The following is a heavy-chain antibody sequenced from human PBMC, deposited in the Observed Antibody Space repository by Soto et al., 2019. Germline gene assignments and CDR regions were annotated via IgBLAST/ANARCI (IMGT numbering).Heavy chain of an antibody. D-gene: IGHD5-18*01. CDR1: GVSFSSYY. CDR3: ACIFSGGYGYGFYYYGMDV. V-gene: IGHV4-59*08. J-gene: IGHJ6*02. CDR2: IYYSGST. Sequence: PSETLSLTCTVSGVSFSSYYWSWIRQPPGKGLEWIGYIYYSGSTNYNPSLKSRVTISVDTSKNQFSLKLSSVTAADTAVYYCACIFSGGYGYGFYYYGMDVWGQGTTVTVSS.